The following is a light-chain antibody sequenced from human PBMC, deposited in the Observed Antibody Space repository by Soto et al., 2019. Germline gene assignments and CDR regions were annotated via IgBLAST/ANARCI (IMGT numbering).Light chain of an antibody. CDR3: HHRRDWPPWT. CDR1: QSIRSN. J-gene: IGKJ1*01. Sequence: EILLTQSPATLSLSPGERATLSCWASQSIRSNLAWYQQKPGQAPRLLIYDASNRATGIPARFSARGSGTDFTLTISRLGPDCFAVYYCHHRRDWPPWTFGQGTRVEIK. CDR2: DAS. V-gene: IGKV3-11*01.